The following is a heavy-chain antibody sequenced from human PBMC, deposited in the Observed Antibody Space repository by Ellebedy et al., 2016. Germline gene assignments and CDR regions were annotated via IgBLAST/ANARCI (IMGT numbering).Heavy chain of an antibody. V-gene: IGHV3-23*01. CDR1: GFIFSDYA. Sequence: GGSLRLSCAASGFIFSDYAMSWVRQSPGRGLEWVSDISGSGGSTNYADSVKGRFTISRDNSKNTLYLQMNSLRAEDTAVYYCVTPRGYWGQGTLVTVSS. CDR3: VTPRGY. CDR2: ISGSGGST. J-gene: IGHJ4*02.